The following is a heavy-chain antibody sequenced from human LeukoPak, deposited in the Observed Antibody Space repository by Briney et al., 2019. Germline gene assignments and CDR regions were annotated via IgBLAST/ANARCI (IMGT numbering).Heavy chain of an antibody. V-gene: IGHV4-34*01. CDR1: GGSFRGYY. CDR3: ARGRGMDV. CDR2: INHSGST. J-gene: IGHJ6*02. Sequence: SETLSLTCAVYGGSFRGYYWSWIRQPPGKGLEWIGEINHSGSTNYNPSLKSRVTISVDTSKNQFSLKLSSVTAADTAVYYCARGRGMDVWGQGTTVTVSS.